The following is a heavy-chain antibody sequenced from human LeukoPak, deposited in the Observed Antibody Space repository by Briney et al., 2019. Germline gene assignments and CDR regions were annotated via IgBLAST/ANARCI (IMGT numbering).Heavy chain of an antibody. Sequence: GRSLRLSCAASGFTFSSYGMHWVCQAPGKGLEWVALISYDGTNKYYADSVKGRFTISRDNSKNTLYLQMNSLRAEDTAVYYCACTSCYADYYYYYMDVWGKGTTVTVSS. V-gene: IGHV3-30*03. CDR3: ACTSCYADYYYYYMDV. D-gene: IGHD2-2*01. J-gene: IGHJ6*03. CDR2: ISYDGTNK. CDR1: GFTFSSYG.